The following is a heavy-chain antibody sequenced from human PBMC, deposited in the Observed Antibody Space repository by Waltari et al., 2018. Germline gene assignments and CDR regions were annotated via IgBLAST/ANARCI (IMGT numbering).Heavy chain of an antibody. J-gene: IGHJ5*02. Sequence: VQLQESGPSLLKPSETLSLICTVSGGSISGFYWRWVRQPPGKGLDWICYISYTGSTKFHPALQSRVTTSVDTSKSQFSLKLSSVTAADTAVYSCARGGRGDWECFDPWGHVTLVTVSS. CDR2: ISYTGST. D-gene: IGHD2-21*02. CDR1: GGSISGFY. CDR3: ARGGRGDWECFDP. V-gene: IGHV4-59*01.